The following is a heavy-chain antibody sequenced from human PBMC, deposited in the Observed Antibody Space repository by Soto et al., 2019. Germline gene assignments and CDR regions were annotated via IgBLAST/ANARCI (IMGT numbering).Heavy chain of an antibody. J-gene: IGHJ3*02. CDR3: ARGSYLERQGLAFNM. Sequence: EEQLVESGGGLVQPGGSLRLSCAASGFAVTSNYMTWVRRIPGKGLECVSIMYYGGTTDYSDSVKGRFTISRDSSKNTLELQMNSLRVKDTAVYYCARGSYLERQGLAFNMWGQGTSVIVS. CDR1: GFAVTSNY. D-gene: IGHD1-1*01. V-gene: IGHV3-66*01. CDR2: MYYGGTT.